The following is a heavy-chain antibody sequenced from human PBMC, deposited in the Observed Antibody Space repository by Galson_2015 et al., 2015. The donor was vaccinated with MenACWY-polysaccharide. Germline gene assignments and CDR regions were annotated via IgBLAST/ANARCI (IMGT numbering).Heavy chain of an antibody. CDR1: GFTFRSHD. CDR2: IDTSGTST. Sequence: SLRLSCAVSGFTFRSHDMNWVRQAPGKGLEWVSYIDTSGTSTKYADSVKGRIIMSRDNAKNSLYLQMNSLRPEDTAVYYCARDTPGIEDFDYWGQGILVTVSS. CDR3: ARDTPGIEDFDY. J-gene: IGHJ4*02. V-gene: IGHV3-48*03. D-gene: IGHD1-1*01.